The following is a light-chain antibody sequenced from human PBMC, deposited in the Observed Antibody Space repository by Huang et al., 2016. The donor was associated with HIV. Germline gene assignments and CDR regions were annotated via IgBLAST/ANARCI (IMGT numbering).Light chain of an antibody. CDR3: QKYNTAPRT. CDR1: QDISNF. CDR2: AAS. Sequence: IQMTQSPPSLSASLNDSVTLTCRASQDISNFLAWYQQKPGGLPKLLVYAASTLQSGVSSRFSGSGDGMDFTLTITNLQPEDVATYYCQKYNTAPRTFGQGTKLEVK. V-gene: IGKV1-27*01. J-gene: IGKJ1*01.